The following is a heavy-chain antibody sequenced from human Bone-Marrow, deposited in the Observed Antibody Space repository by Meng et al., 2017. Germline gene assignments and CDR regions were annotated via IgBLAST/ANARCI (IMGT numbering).Heavy chain of an antibody. V-gene: IGHV1-18*01. CDR2: ISAYNGNT. J-gene: IGHJ4*02. Sequence: VKSGAEVTKPGASGKVSCTASGYTFTSYGISWVRQAPGQGLEWMGWISAYNGNTNYAQKLQGRVTMTTDTSTSTAYMELRSLRSDDTAVYYCARTYYYDSSGYYSSRYWGQGTLVTVSS. CDR3: ARTYYYDSSGYYSSRY. D-gene: IGHD3-22*01. CDR1: GYTFTSYG.